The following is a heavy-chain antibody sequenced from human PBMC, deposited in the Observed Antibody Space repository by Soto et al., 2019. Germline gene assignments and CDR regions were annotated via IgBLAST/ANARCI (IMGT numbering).Heavy chain of an antibody. CDR2: MSPNSGNT. Sequence: ASVKVSCKAAGYTFTSYDINWVRQAPGQGLEWIGWMSPNSGNTDYAEKLQDRVTMTRDTSTSTAYMELRSLRSDDTAVYYCAREVDYWGQGTLVTVSS. V-gene: IGHV1-18*01. J-gene: IGHJ4*02. CDR3: AREVDY. CDR1: GYTFTSYD.